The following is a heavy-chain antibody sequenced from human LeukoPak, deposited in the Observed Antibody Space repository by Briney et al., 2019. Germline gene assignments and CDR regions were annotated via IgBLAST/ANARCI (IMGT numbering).Heavy chain of an antibody. CDR1: GFTFSSYA. D-gene: IGHD6-19*01. V-gene: IGHV3-30-3*01. Sequence: GGSLRLSCAASGFTFSSYAMHWVRQAPGKGLEWVAVISYDGSNKYYADSVKGRFTISRDNSKNTLDLQMNSLRDEDTAVYYCAKGRKYTSGWMGVDSWGQGTLVTVSS. CDR3: AKGRKYTSGWMGVDS. CDR2: ISYDGSNK. J-gene: IGHJ4*02.